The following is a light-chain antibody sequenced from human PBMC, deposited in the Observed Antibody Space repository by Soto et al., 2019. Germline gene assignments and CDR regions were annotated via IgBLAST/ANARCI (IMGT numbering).Light chain of an antibody. CDR3: QQHNSFSIT. J-gene: IGKJ5*01. V-gene: IGKV3-15*01. CDR2: DTS. Sequence: EIVMTQSPASLSVSPGERVTLSCRASQSVSNYLAWYQQKPGQAPRLFIYDTSTRATGIPARFSGGGSGTEFTLTISSLQADDFATYYCQQHNSFSITFGQGTQLEIK. CDR1: QSVSNY.